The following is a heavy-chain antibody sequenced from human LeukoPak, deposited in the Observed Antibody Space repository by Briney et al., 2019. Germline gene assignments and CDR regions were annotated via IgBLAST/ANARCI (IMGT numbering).Heavy chain of an antibody. D-gene: IGHD6-19*01. CDR1: GGSITRSSYY. Sequence: SETLSLTCSVSGGSITRSSYYWGWIRQPPGKGLEWIGSIHYSGSTYYNPSLKSRVTISVDTSKNQFSLKLTSVTAADSAVYYCARHDFGSGLHWSDPWGQGTLVTVSS. J-gene: IGHJ5*02. CDR2: IHYSGST. V-gene: IGHV4-39*01. CDR3: ARHDFGSGLHWSDP.